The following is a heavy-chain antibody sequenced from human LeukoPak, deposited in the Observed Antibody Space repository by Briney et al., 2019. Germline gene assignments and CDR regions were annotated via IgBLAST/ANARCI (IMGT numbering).Heavy chain of an antibody. J-gene: IGHJ3*02. D-gene: IGHD2-15*01. CDR2: IQSGGIT. V-gene: IGHV3-66*02. CDR1: GFIVSSNY. Sequence: GGSLRLSCVASGFIVSSNYMSWVRQAPGKGLEWVSVIQSGGITDHADSVKGRFTISRDNSKNMVYLQMGSLRPEDMALYYCARAWSAPLGNAFDIWGQGTMVTVSS. CDR3: ARAWSAPLGNAFDI.